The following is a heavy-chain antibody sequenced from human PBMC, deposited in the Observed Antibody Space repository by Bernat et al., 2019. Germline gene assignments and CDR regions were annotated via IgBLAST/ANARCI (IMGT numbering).Heavy chain of an antibody. D-gene: IGHD2-15*01. J-gene: IGHJ3*02. V-gene: IGHV3-49*04. Sequence: EVQLVESGGGLVQPGRSLRLSCTASGFTFGDYAMSWVRQAPGKGLEWVGFIRSKAYGGTTEYAASVKGRFTISRDDSKSIAYLQMNSLKTEDTAVYYCTRYIVVVVVAKAFDIWGQGTMVTVSS. CDR3: TRYIVVVVVAKAFDI. CDR2: IRSKAYGGTT. CDR1: GFTFGDYA.